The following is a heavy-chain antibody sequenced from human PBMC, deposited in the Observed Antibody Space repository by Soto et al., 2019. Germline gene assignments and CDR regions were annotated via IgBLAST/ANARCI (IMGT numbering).Heavy chain of an antibody. CDR3: AKGKLFVGATIFGMDA. CDR2: ISGSSGST. D-gene: IGHD1-26*01. CDR1: GFTFSSYA. J-gene: IGHJ6*02. Sequence: EVQLLESGGGLVQPGGSLRLSCVASGFTFSSYAMTWVRQAPGKGLEWVSGISGSSGSTNYGNSVKGRFTISRDNSKNTLYLQMNSLRADDTAVYYCAKGKLFVGATIFGMDAWGQGTTVSVS. V-gene: IGHV3-23*01.